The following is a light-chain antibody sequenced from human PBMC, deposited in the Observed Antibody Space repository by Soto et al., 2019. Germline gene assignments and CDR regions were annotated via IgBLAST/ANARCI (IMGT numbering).Light chain of an antibody. Sequence: EIVLTQSPATLSLSPGERATLSCRASRSVSSDLAWYQQRPGQSPRLLIYDASNRATGVPARFSGSGSGTDFTLTISSLAPEDFAVYYCQHQTIWPPVYTFGQGTKLEIK. V-gene: IGKV3-11*01. CDR1: RSVSSD. CDR3: QHQTIWPPVYT. J-gene: IGKJ2*01. CDR2: DAS.